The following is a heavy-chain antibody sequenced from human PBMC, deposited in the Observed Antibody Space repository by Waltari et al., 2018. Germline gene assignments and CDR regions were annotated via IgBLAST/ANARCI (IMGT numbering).Heavy chain of an antibody. CDR2: IKQDGSEN. J-gene: IGHJ6*03. D-gene: IGHD4-17*01. V-gene: IGHV3-7*01. CDR3: ARVFVYGANSGKRPMDV. CDR1: GFTFSSYW. Sequence: EVQMVESGGGLVQPGGSLRLSCAASGFTFSSYWMTWVRQAPGKGLEWVDNIKQDGSENYYVDSVKGRFTISRDDAKNSLYLQMNSLRNEDTAVYFCARVFVYGANSGKRPMDVWGKGTTVTVSS.